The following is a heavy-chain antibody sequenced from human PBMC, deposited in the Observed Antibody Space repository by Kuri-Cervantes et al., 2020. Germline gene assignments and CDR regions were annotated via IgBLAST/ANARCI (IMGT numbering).Heavy chain of an antibody. CDR2: IWYDGSNK. V-gene: IGHV3-33*01. J-gene: IGHJ6*02. Sequence: GGSLRLSCAASGFTFSSYGMHWVRQAPGKGLGWVAVIWYDGSNKYYADSVKGRFTIARDNSKNTLYLQMNSLRAEDTAVYYCARAQDYGDYLVGYYGMDVWGQGTTVTVSS. CDR1: GFTFSSYG. D-gene: IGHD4-17*01. CDR3: ARAQDYGDYLVGYYGMDV.